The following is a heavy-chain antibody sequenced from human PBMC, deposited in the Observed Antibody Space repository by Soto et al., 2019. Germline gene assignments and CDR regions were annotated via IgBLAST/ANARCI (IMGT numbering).Heavy chain of an antibody. J-gene: IGHJ3*02. CDR1: GFTFSGSA. Sequence: ESGGGLVQPGGSLKLSCAASGFTFSGSAMHWVRQASGKGLEWVGRIRSKANSYATAYAASVEGRFTISRDDSKNTAYLQMNSLKTEDTAVYYCTKSGYLAAFEIWGQGPMVTVSS. CDR3: TKSGYLAAFEI. CDR2: IRSKANSYAT. D-gene: IGHD3-3*01. V-gene: IGHV3-73*01.